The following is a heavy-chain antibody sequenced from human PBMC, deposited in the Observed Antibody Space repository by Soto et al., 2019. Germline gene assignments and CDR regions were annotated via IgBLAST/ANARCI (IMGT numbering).Heavy chain of an antibody. D-gene: IGHD2-2*01. CDR1: GFTFSNAW. CDR3: TTDGSYCSSTSCYAFDI. V-gene: IGHV3-15*01. CDR2: IKSKTDGGTT. J-gene: IGHJ3*02. Sequence: GGSLRLSCAASGFTFSNAWMSWVRQAPGKGLEWVGRIKSKTDGGTTDYAAPVKGRFTISRDDSKNTLYLQMNSLKTEDTAVYYCTTDGSYCSSTSCYAFDIWGQGIMVTVSS.